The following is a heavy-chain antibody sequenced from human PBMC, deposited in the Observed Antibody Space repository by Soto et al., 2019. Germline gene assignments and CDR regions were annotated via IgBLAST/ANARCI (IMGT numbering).Heavy chain of an antibody. CDR3: ARDPAPIGWYDY. CDR2: INRDGSST. CDR1: GFTFSSYA. D-gene: IGHD6-19*01. V-gene: IGHV3-74*01. J-gene: IGHJ4*02. Sequence: GGSLRLSCAASGFTFSSYAMYWVRQAPGKGLEWVSRINRDGSSTTYADSVKGRFTISRDSAKNTLYLQMNSLRVEDTAVYYCARDPAPIGWYDYWGQGTLVTVSS.